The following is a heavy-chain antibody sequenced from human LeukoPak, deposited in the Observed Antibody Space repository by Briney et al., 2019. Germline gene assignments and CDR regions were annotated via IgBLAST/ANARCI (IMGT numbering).Heavy chain of an antibody. J-gene: IGHJ4*02. V-gene: IGHV3-66*02. CDR2: IYSGGST. D-gene: IGHD6-19*01. Sequence: GGSLRLSCAASGFTFSSYWMSWVRQAPGKGLEWVSVIYSGGSTYYADSVKGRFTISRDNSKNTLYLQMNSLRAEDTAVYYCARAWGEAVELDYWGQGTLVTVSS. CDR3: ARAWGEAVELDY. CDR1: GFTFSSYW.